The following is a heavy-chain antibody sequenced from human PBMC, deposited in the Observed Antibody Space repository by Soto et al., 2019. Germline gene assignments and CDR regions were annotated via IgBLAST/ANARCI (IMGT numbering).Heavy chain of an antibody. Sequence: PSETLSLTCAVYGGYFSGYYWSWIRQPPGKGLEWIGEINHSGSTNYNPSLKSRVTISVDTSKNQFSLKLSSVTAADTAVYYCARGTLPAAIFDYWGQGTLVTVSS. J-gene: IGHJ4*02. CDR1: GGYFSGYY. CDR2: INHSGST. CDR3: ARGTLPAAIFDY. D-gene: IGHD2-2*01. V-gene: IGHV4-34*01.